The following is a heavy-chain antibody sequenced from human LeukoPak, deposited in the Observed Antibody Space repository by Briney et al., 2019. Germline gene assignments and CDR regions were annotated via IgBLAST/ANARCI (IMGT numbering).Heavy chain of an antibody. CDR2: IYYSGST. J-gene: IGHJ6*04. D-gene: IGHD3-10*01. Sequence: SETLSLTCTVSGGSISSGSYYWGWIRQPPGKGLEWIGSIYYSGSTYYNPSLKSRVTMSVDTSKNQFSLNLSSVTAADTAVYYCARHSAMDVWGKGTTVTVSS. V-gene: IGHV4-39*07. CDR1: GGSISSGSYY. CDR3: ARHSAMDV.